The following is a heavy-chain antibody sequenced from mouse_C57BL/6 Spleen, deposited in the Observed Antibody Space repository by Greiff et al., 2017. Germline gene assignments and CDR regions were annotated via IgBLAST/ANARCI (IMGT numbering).Heavy chain of an antibody. V-gene: IGHV1-80*01. CDR3: ARTGTGDYAMDY. Sequence: VQGVESGAELVKPGASVKISCKASGYAFSSYWMNWVKQRPGKGLEWIGQIYPGDGDSNYNGKFKGKATLTADKSSSTAYMQLSSLTSEDSAVYYCARTGTGDYAMDYWGQGTSVTVSS. D-gene: IGHD3-3*01. CDR1: GYAFSSYW. CDR2: IYPGDGDS. J-gene: IGHJ4*01.